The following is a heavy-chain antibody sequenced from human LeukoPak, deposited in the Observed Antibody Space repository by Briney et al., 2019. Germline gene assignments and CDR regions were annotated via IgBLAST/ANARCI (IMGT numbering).Heavy chain of an antibody. Sequence: SQTLSLTCAISGDSVSSNSVTWNWIRQSPSRGLEWLGRTYYRSTWYNDYAVSVGGRITVNPDTSKNQFSLHLNSVTPEDTAVYYCARRLTQYDCFDPWGQGVLVTVSS. CDR2: TYYRSTWYN. D-gene: IGHD2-2*01. CDR1: GDSVSSNSVT. J-gene: IGHJ5*02. CDR3: ARRLTQYDCFDP. V-gene: IGHV6-1*01.